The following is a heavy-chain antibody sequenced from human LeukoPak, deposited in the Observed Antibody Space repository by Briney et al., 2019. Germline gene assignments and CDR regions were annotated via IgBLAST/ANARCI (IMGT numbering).Heavy chain of an antibody. J-gene: IGHJ5*02. D-gene: IGHD2-15*01. Sequence: GESLKISCKDSGCRFSSYWIAWVRQMPGKGLEYIGIIYPGDSDIRYSPSFQGLVTISADKSISTAYLQWSSLKASDTAMYYCARQEYCSGGSCYTWFDPWGQGTLVTVSS. CDR3: ARQEYCSGGSCYTWFDP. CDR2: IYPGDSDI. CDR1: GCRFSSYW. V-gene: IGHV5-51*01.